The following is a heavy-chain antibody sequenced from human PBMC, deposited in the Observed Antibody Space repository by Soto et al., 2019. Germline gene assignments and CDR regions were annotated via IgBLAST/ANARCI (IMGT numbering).Heavy chain of an antibody. Sequence: GASVKVSCKVSGYTLAELSMHWVRQAPGKGLEWMGGFDPEDGETIYAQKFQGRVTMTEDTSTDTAYMELSSLRSEDTAVYYCANQSQEQLGDQAGHFDYWGQGTLVTVSS. V-gene: IGHV1-24*01. CDR2: FDPEDGET. J-gene: IGHJ4*02. CDR3: ANQSQEQLGDQAGHFDY. D-gene: IGHD6-13*01. CDR1: GYTLAELS.